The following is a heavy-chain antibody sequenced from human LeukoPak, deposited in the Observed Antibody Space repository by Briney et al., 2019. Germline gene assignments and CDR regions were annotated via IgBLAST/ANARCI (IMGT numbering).Heavy chain of an antibody. V-gene: IGHV3-23*01. CDR1: GFTFSTYA. J-gene: IGHJ5*02. D-gene: IGHD4-11*01. CDR2: ISGSAGST. CDR3: AKDRVTTGVYWFDP. Sequence: GGSLRLSCAASGFTFSTYAMSWVRQAPGKGLEWVSGISGSAGSTYYADSVKGRFTISRDSAKNSLYLQMNSLRAEDTAVYYCAKDRVTTGVYWFDPRGQGTLVTVSS.